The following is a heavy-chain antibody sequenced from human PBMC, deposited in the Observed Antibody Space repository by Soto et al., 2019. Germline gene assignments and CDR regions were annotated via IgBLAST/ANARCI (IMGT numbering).Heavy chain of an antibody. CDR2: IWSDGSNQ. J-gene: IGHJ6*03. V-gene: IGHV3-33*01. CDR1: AFTFSRHG. CDR3: ARERTFGENNHNYMDV. D-gene: IGHD3-10*01. Sequence: QVQLVESGGGVVQPGGSLRLSCAASAFTFSRHGMHWVRQAPGKGLQWVGVIWSDGSNQRYAESVKGRFTISRDNSKXXXXXXXNSLRAEDTAVYYCARERTFGENNHNYMDVWGTGITVTVSS.